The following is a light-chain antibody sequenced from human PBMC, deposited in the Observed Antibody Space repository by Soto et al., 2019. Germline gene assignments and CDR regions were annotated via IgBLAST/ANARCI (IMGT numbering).Light chain of an antibody. CDR2: GAS. CDR3: EQRRNRRHI. V-gene: IGKV3-11*01. Sequence: MGVTHSRAPLSVCLWESATLSCSASQSVSGHLAWYQQKPGQAPRLISSGASTRATGNPAWFRGSGSGTYFTLTISSLEPEDFAVYYSEQRRNRRHIFGAGTKVDIK. CDR1: QSVSGH. J-gene: IGKJ4*01.